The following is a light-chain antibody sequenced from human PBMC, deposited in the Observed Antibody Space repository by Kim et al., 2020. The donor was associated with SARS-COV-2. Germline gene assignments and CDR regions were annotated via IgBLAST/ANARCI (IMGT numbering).Light chain of an antibody. CDR3: QQSDLTPFA. CDR1: RSIGNH. J-gene: IGKJ2*01. Sequence: DIQMTQSPSSLSASVGDRVTITCRASRSIGNHLIWYQQRPGKAPNLLIFGASNLQSGVSSRFSGSDSGTDFTLTIRNLQPEDSATYYCQQSDLTPFAIGQGTKLEI. V-gene: IGKV1-39*01. CDR2: GAS.